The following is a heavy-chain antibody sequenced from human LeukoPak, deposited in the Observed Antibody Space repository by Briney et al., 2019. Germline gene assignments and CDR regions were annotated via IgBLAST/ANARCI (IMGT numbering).Heavy chain of an antibody. D-gene: IGHD3-22*01. V-gene: IGHV1-46*01. CDR3: ARDSTMIVVATGAYYFDY. CDR2: INPSGGST. Sequence: ASVKVSCKASGYTFTSYYMHWARQAPGQGLEWMGIINPSGGSTSYAQKFQGRVTMTRDTSTSTVYMELSSLRSEDTAVYYCARDSTMIVVATGAYYFDYWGQGTLVTVSS. CDR1: GYTFTSYY. J-gene: IGHJ4*02.